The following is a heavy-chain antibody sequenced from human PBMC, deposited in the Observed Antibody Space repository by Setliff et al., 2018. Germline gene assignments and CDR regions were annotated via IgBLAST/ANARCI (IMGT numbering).Heavy chain of an antibody. Sequence: PSETLSLTCSVSGGSISSGSDYWTWIRQPAGKGLEWIGHIYTSGSTNYNPSLKSRVTISVDTSKDQFSLKLSSVTAADTAVYHCARAISGWYSAHYYYMDVWGKGTTVTVSS. CDR1: GGSISSGSDY. J-gene: IGHJ6*03. V-gene: IGHV4-61*09. CDR2: IYTSGST. D-gene: IGHD6-19*01. CDR3: ARAISGWYSAHYYYMDV.